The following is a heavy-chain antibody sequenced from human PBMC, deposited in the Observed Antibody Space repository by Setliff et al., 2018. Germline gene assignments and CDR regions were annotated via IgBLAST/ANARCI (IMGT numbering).Heavy chain of an antibody. CDR2: IHYSGST. CDR1: GGSISSSSYY. J-gene: IGHJ4*02. D-gene: IGHD3-3*01. CDR3: ARRYNFWSGYFDY. Sequence: PSETLSLTCTVSGGSISSSSYYWGWIRQPPGKGLEWIGSIHYSGSTYYNPSLKSRVTISIDTSKNQFSLKLSSVTAADTAVYYCARRYNFWSGYFDYWGQGTLVTVSS. V-gene: IGHV4-39*07.